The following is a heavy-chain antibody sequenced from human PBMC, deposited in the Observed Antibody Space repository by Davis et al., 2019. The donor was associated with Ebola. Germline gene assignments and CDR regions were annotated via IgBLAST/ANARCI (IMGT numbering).Heavy chain of an antibody. CDR1: GYTFSDYY. D-gene: IGHD7-27*01. V-gene: IGHV1-46*01. J-gene: IGHJ4*02. CDR2: INPGGRST. Sequence: ASVKVSCKASGYTFSDYYMHWVRQAPGQGLEWVGFINPGGRSTAYSQKFQGRVTVTRDTSTSTVYMELSSLGYEDTAVYYCARDKKYRDDGGPTGGWGQGTLVTVSS. CDR3: ARDKKYRDDGGPTGG.